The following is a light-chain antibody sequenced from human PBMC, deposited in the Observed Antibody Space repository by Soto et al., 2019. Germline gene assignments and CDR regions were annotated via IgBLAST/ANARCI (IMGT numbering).Light chain of an antibody. CDR3: SSYTSSSVV. CDR2: EVS. Sequence: QSALTQPPSVSGSPGQSVTISCTGTSSDVGSYNRVYWYQQPPGTAPKLMIYEVSNRPSGVPDRFSGSKSGNTASLTISGIQAEDEADYYCSSYTSSSVVFGGGTKLTVL. V-gene: IGLV2-18*02. J-gene: IGLJ2*01. CDR1: SSDVGSYNR.